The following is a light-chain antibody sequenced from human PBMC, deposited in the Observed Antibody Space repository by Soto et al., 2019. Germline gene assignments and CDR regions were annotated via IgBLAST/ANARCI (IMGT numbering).Light chain of an antibody. CDR2: KAS. Sequence: IQMTNSPSTLSLSVVDRVTITCRSSHTISRFLAWYQQKPGKAPKVLIYKASTLKSGVPSRFSGSGSGTEFTLTISSLQPDDFATYYCQHYNRYSEAFGQGTKVDIK. J-gene: IGKJ1*01. CDR3: QHYNRYSEA. V-gene: IGKV1-5*03. CDR1: HTISRF.